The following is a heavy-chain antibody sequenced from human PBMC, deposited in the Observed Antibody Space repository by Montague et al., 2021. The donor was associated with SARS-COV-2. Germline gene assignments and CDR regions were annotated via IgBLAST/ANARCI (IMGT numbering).Heavy chain of an antibody. CDR3: ARGDNDTSGWHPSGVFDY. D-gene: IGHD6-19*01. Sequence: SETLSLTCTVSGGSISNYYWSWIRQSPGRGLEWIGYVYFTGKTNYNPSLKSRVTISVDTSKNQFSLMLTSVIAADSAVYYCARGDNDTSGWHPSGVFDYWGQGAPVTVSS. CDR1: GGSISNYY. V-gene: IGHV4-59*13. CDR2: VYFTGKT. J-gene: IGHJ4*02.